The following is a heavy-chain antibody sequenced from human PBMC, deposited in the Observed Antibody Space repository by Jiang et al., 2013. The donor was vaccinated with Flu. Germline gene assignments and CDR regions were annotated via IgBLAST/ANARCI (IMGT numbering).Heavy chain of an antibody. CDR2: ITWNSGTL. CDR3: AKDISVAGVGLDY. V-gene: IGHV3-9*01. Sequence: GRSLRLSCAASGFRFDDYAMHWVRQAPGKGLEWVSGITWNSGTLGYADSVRGRFTISRDNAKESLFLQMDSLRAEDTAVYYCAKDISVAGVGLDYWGQGTLVT. J-gene: IGHJ4*02. CDR1: GFRFDDYA. D-gene: IGHD6-19*01.